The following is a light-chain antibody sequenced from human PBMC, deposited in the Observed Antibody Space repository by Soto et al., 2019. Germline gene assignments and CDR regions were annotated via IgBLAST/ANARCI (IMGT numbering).Light chain of an antibody. Sequence: IVMTQSPATLSVSPGERATLSCRASQTIDKKLAWYQQRPGQAPRLLIYGASIRATGIPTRFSGSGSGKESTITISGLQSEDFGVYYCQQYKDWRTFGQGTNVDIK. V-gene: IGKV3-15*01. CDR2: GAS. CDR1: QTIDKK. CDR3: QQYKDWRT. J-gene: IGKJ1*01.